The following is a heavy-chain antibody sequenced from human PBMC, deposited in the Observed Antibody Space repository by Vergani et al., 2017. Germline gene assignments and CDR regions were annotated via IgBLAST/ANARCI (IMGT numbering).Heavy chain of an antibody. J-gene: IGHJ4*02. CDR2: ISGSGGST. CDR3: ARDLPRYCSGGSCYSHFDY. D-gene: IGHD2-15*01. Sequence: EVQLLESGGGLVQPGGSLRLSCAASGFTFSSYAMSWVRQAPGKGLEWVSAISGSGGSTYYADSVKGRFTISRDNAKNSLYLQMNSLRAEDTAVYYCARDLPRYCSGGSCYSHFDYWGQGTLVTVSS. V-gene: IGHV3-23*01. CDR1: GFTFSSYA.